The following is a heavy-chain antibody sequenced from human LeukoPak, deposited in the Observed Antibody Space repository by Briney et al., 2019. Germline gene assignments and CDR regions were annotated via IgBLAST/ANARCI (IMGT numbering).Heavy chain of an antibody. Sequence: PGGSLRLSCAASGFTFSNAWMSWVRQAPGKGLEWVGRIKSKTDSGTTDYAAPVNGRFTISRDDSKNTLYLQVNSLKTEDTAVYYCTTGHYFDYWGQGTLVTVSS. V-gene: IGHV3-15*01. J-gene: IGHJ4*02. CDR2: IKSKTDSGTT. CDR1: GFTFSNAW. CDR3: TTGHYFDY.